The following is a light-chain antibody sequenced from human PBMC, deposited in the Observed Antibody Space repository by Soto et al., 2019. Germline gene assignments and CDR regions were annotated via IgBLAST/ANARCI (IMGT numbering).Light chain of an antibody. CDR3: QQYYSYPVT. CDR2: AAS. V-gene: IGKV1-8*01. CDR1: QGISSY. J-gene: IGKJ2*01. Sequence: AIRMTQSPSSLSASTGDRVTLTCRASQGISSYLAWYQQKPGKAPKLLIYAASTLQSGVPSRFSGSGSGTDFTLTISCLQSEDFATYYCQQYYSYPVTFGQGTKLEIK.